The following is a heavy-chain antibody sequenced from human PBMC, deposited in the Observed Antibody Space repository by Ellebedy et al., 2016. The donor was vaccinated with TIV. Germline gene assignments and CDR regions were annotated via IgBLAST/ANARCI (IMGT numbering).Heavy chain of an antibody. CDR1: GDSVSSNSAA. CDR2: TYYRSKWSN. Sequence: SQTLSLTCXISGDSVSSNSAAWNWIRQSPPRGLEWLGRTYYRSKWSNDYAVSVKSRITINPDTSKNHFSLQLNSVTPEDTAVYYCARTGDRGRAFDYWGQGTLVTVSS. CDR3: ARTGDRGRAFDY. J-gene: IGHJ4*02. V-gene: IGHV6-1*01. D-gene: IGHD7-27*01.